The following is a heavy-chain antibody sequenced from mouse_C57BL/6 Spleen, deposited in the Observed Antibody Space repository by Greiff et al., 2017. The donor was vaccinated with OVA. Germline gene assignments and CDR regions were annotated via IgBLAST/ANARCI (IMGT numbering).Heavy chain of an antibody. CDR3: ARENYGNYFDY. Sequence: EVQLVESGGGLVKPGGSLKLSCAASGFTFSSYAMSWVRQTPEKRLEWVATLSDGGSYTYYPDNVKGRFTISRDNAKNNLYLQMSHLKSEDTAMYYCARENYGNYFDYWGQGTTLTVSS. CDR2: LSDGGSYT. J-gene: IGHJ2*01. V-gene: IGHV5-4*01. CDR1: GFTFSSYA. D-gene: IGHD1-1*01.